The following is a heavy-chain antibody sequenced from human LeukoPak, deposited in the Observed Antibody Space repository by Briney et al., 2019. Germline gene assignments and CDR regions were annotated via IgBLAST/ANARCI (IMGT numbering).Heavy chain of an antibody. CDR1: GFTFSKYW. Sequence: GGALRLSCAASGFTFSKYWMIWVRQAPGKGLESVSRINTDGTVTTYADSVKGRFTASRANTDKTMFLQMNSVRDEDTAVYYCATKQWLAPPPDSWGQGTQVTVSS. D-gene: IGHD6-19*01. CDR2: INTDGTVT. J-gene: IGHJ4*02. V-gene: IGHV3-74*01. CDR3: ATKQWLAPPPDS.